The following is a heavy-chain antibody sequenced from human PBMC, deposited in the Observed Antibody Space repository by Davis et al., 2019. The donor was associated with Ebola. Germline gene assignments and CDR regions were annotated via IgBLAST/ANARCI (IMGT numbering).Heavy chain of an antibody. CDR1: GFTFSNYW. J-gene: IGHJ6*02. CDR2: IKQDGSEK. Sequence: GESLKISCAASGFTFSNYWMSWVRQAPGKGLEWVANIKQDGSEKYYVDYVKGRFTISRDNAKNSLYLQMNSLRAEDTAVYYCARGVKGSSSSWYYYYGMDVWGQGTTVTVSS. D-gene: IGHD6-6*01. V-gene: IGHV3-7*03. CDR3: ARGVKGSSSSWYYYYGMDV.